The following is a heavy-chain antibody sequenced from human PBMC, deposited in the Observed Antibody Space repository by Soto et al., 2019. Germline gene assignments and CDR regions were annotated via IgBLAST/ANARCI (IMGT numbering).Heavy chain of an antibody. CDR2: ISSSSSVI. D-gene: IGHD7-27*01. CDR3: ARDLSWGSNWYYYMDV. CDR1: GFTFSDAW. Sequence: HPGGSLRLSCAASGFTFSDAWMNWVRQAPGKGLEWVSYISSSSSVIDYADAVKGRFTVSRDNARNSLYLQMNSLRAEDTAVYYCARDLSWGSNWYYYMDVWGKGTTVTVSS. J-gene: IGHJ6*03. V-gene: IGHV3-48*01.